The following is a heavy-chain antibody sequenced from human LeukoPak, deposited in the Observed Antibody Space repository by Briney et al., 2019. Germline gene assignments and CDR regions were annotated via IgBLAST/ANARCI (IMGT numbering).Heavy chain of an antibody. Sequence: PSETLSLTCTVSGGSISSSSYYWGWIRQPPGKGLEWIGSIYYSGSTYYNPSLKSRVTISVDTSKNQFSLQLNSVTPEDTAVYYCAKTWGLRYFDLWGRGTLVTVSS. D-gene: IGHD2-21*01. J-gene: IGHJ2*01. V-gene: IGHV4-39*01. CDR3: AKTWGLRYFDL. CDR2: IYYSGST. CDR1: GGSISSSSYY.